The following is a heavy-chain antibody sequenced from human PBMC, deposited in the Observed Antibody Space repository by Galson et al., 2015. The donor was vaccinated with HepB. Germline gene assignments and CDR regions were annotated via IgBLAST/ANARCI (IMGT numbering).Heavy chain of an antibody. CDR2: ISGSGGST. CDR1: GFTFSSYA. CDR3: GLLVVVPAATLDY. V-gene: IGHV3-23*01. J-gene: IGHJ4*02. Sequence: SLRLSCAASGFTFSSYAMSWVRQAPGKGLEWVSAISGSGGSTYYADSVKGRFTISRDNSKNTLYLQMNSLRAEDTAVYYCGLLVVVPAATLDYWGQGTLVTVSS. D-gene: IGHD2-2*01.